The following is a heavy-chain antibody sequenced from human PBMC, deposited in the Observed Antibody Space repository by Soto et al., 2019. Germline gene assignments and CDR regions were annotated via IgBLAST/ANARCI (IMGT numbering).Heavy chain of an antibody. CDR2: IKAYSGNT. Sequence: QLQLVQSGAEAKKPGASVKVSCKASGYTFPTSTINWVRQAPGQGLEWMGWIKAYSGNTNYAQKLQGRVTMTTDTSTNTAYMELRSLTTDDTAIYYCTTADYGDDDYWGQGTLVTVSS. V-gene: IGHV1-18*01. CDR3: TTADYGDDDY. CDR1: GYTFPTST. D-gene: IGHD4-17*01. J-gene: IGHJ4*02.